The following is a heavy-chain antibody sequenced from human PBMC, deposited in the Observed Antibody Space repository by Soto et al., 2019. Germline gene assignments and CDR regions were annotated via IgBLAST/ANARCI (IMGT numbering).Heavy chain of an antibody. CDR3: ARDRYGDYYAC. CDR1: GASLSSGGYY. D-gene: IGHD3-22*01. J-gene: IGHJ4*02. Sequence: QVQLLESGPGLVKPSQTLSLSCIVSGASLSSGGYYWNWIRQHPGKGLEWIGYIYFDGMTYYNPSLESRVTMSIGASKNQFSLHLSSVTAADTAVYYCARDRYGDYYACWGQGILVTVSS. CDR2: IYFDGMT. V-gene: IGHV4-31*03.